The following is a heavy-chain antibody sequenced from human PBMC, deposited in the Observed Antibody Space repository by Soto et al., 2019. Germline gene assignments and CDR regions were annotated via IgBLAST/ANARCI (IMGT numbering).Heavy chain of an antibody. J-gene: IGHJ6*02. CDR1: GGSISSGGYY. Sequence: QVQLQESGPGLVKPSQTLSLTCTVSGGSISSGGYYWSWIRQHPGKGLEWIGYIYYSGSTYYNPSLKSRVTISVDTSKNQFSLKLSSVTAADTAVYYCARDSRILTGPYYYYYGMDVWGQGTTVTVSS. D-gene: IGHD3-9*01. CDR3: ARDSRILTGPYYYYYGMDV. V-gene: IGHV4-31*03. CDR2: IYYSGST.